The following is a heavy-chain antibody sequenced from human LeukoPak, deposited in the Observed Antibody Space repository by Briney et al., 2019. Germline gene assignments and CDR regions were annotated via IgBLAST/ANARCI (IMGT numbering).Heavy chain of an antibody. J-gene: IGHJ4*02. D-gene: IGHD1-14*01. CDR2: MNPNNSDI. CDR3: VRVPPGTTIYAY. CDR1: GYTFTSYH. Sequence: GASVKVSCKASGYTFTSYHINWVRQATGQGLEWAGWMNPNNSDIGYAQKFQGRVTMTRNTSIGTAYMELSSLRSEDTAIYYCVRVPPGTTIYAYWGQGTLVTVSS. V-gene: IGHV1-8*01.